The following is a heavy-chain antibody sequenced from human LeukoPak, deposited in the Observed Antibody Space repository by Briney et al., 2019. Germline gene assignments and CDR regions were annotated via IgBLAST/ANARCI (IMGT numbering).Heavy chain of an antibody. Sequence: PPETLSLTCTVSGVSISSSNSYWGWIRQPPGKGLEWIGSIYYSGNTYYNASLKSQVSISIDTSKNQFSLRLTSVTAADTAVYYCARPRGYSYNWFDPWGQGTLVTVSS. V-gene: IGHV4-39*01. CDR3: ARPRGYSYNWFDP. J-gene: IGHJ5*02. D-gene: IGHD5-18*01. CDR1: GVSISSSNSY. CDR2: IYYSGNT.